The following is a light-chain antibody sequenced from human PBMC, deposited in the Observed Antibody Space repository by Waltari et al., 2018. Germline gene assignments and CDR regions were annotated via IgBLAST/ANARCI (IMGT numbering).Light chain of an antibody. CDR1: SSDVGTYNL. CDR3: CSFAGSSPHVV. CDR2: EST. Sequence: QSALTQPASVSGSPGQSITISCTGTSSDVGTYNLVPWYQQHPGKAPKLMIYESTKRPSGVSNRFSGSKSGNTPSLTISGLQAEDEADYYCCSFAGSSPHVVFGGGTKLTVL. V-gene: IGLV2-23*01. J-gene: IGLJ2*01.